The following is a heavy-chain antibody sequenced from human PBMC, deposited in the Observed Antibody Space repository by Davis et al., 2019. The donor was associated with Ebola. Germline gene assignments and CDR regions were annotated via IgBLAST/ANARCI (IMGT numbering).Heavy chain of an antibody. CDR2: ISYDGSNK. CDR3: ARDLRGFGRY. CDR1: GFTFSSYA. D-gene: IGHD3-3*01. J-gene: IGHJ4*02. V-gene: IGHV3-30-3*01. Sequence: PGGSLRLSCAASGFTFSSYAMHWVRQAPGKGLEWVAVISYDGSNKYYADSVKGRFTISRDNAKNSLYLQMNSLRDEDTAVYYCARDLRGFGRYWGQGTLVTVSS.